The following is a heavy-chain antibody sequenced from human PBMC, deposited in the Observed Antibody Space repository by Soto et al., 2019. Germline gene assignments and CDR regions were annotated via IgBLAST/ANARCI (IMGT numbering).Heavy chain of an antibody. V-gene: IGHV4-34*01. CDR3: ARDAYGSGWFDI. CDR2: STDRGST. Sequence: QVQLQQWGAGLLRPSETLSLTCAVYGGSLSNYYWNWIRQFPGKGLEWLGESTDRGSTYYNPSLKSRVTISVDTSTNQFSLRLSSVTAADTAVYYCARDAYGSGWFDIWGQGTMVTVSS. CDR1: GGSLSNYY. J-gene: IGHJ3*02. D-gene: IGHD6-19*01.